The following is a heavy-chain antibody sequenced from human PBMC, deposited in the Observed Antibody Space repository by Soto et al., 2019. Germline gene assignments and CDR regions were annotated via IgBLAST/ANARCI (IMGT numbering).Heavy chain of an antibody. J-gene: IGHJ5*02. CDR1: GFTFSATY. CDR2: IYSDDST. V-gene: IGHV3-53*01. CDR3: ARSYSTSLNWFDP. D-gene: IGHD2-2*01. Sequence: VQLGESGGVLIQPGGSLILSCAASGFTFSATYMSWFRQAPGKGLEWVSVIYSDDSTYYADSVKGRFTISRDNSKNTLFLQMNSLRAEDTAVYYCARSYSTSLNWFDPWGQGTLVSVSS.